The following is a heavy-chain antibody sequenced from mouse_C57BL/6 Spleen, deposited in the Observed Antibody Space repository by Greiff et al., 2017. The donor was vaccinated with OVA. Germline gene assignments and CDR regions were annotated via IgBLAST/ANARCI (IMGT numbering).Heavy chain of an antibody. D-gene: IGHD1-1*01. CDR1: GFTFSDYG. V-gene: IGHV5-17*01. J-gene: IGHJ1*03. CDR3: ATTTVVAPYGYFDV. Sequence: EVHLVESGGGLVKPGGSLKLSCAASGFTFSDYGMHWVRQAPEKGLEWVAYISSGSSTIYYADTVKGRFTISRDNAKNTLFLQMTSLRSEDTAMYYCATTTVVAPYGYFDVWGTGTTVTVSS. CDR2: ISSGSSTI.